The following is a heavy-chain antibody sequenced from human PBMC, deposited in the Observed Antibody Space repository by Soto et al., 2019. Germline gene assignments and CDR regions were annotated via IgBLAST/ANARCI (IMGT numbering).Heavy chain of an antibody. Sequence: SSVKVSCKASGGTFSSYAISWVRQAPGQGLEWMGGIIPIFGTANYAQKFQGRVTITADESTSTAYMELSSLRSEDTAVYYCARSPGGVATITNWFDPWGQGTLVTVSS. J-gene: IGHJ5*02. V-gene: IGHV1-69*13. D-gene: IGHD5-12*01. CDR2: IIPIFGTA. CDR3: ARSPGGVATITNWFDP. CDR1: GGTFSSYA.